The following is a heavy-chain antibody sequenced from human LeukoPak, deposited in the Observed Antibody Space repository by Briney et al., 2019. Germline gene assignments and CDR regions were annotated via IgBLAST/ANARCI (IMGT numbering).Heavy chain of an antibody. J-gene: IGHJ4*02. CDR3: ARHYGGNSASGY. D-gene: IGHD4-23*01. CDR1: VVTFSNTW. CDR2: IHSVGIST. V-gene: IGHV3-74*03. Sequence: GGSLRLSCAASVVTFSNTWMHWVRQAPAKGRGWVSRIHSVGISTTYADSVKGRFTISRDKAKNTLYLQMNSLRVEDTALYYCARHYGGNSASGYWGQGTLVTVYS.